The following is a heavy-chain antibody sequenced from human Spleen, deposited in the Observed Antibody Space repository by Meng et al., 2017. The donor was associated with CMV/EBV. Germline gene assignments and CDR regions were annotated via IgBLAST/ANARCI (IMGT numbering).Heavy chain of an antibody. CDR3: ARPYYGSGSFEH. D-gene: IGHD3-10*01. Sequence: CKASGYTFSVYHIHWVRQAPGQGLEWMGWISPHGGGTKYSQRFQGRVTMTTDTSISTAYMELTRLRSDDTAIYYCARPYYGSGSFEHWGQGTLVTVSS. CDR2: ISPHGGGT. J-gene: IGHJ4*02. CDR1: GYTFSVYH. V-gene: IGHV1-2*02.